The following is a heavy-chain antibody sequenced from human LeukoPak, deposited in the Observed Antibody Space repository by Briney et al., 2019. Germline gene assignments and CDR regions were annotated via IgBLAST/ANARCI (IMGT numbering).Heavy chain of an antibody. CDR1: GGSISSYY. D-gene: IGHD1-26*01. Sequence: PSETLSLTCTVSGGSISSYYWNWIRQPPGKGLEWIGYIYYSGNTKYNPSLESRVTISVDTSKNQFSLKLRSVTAADTAIYYCARGMHQGWVHWFDPWGQGTLVTVSS. V-gene: IGHV4-59*01. CDR3: ARGMHQGWVHWFDP. CDR2: IYYSGNT. J-gene: IGHJ5*02.